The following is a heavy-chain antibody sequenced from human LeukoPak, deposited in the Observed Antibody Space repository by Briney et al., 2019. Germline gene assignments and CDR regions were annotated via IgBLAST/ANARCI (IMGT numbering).Heavy chain of an antibody. CDR1: GGTFSSYA. J-gene: IGHJ4*02. CDR3: ASSVDYGDYVGFDY. Sequence: SVKVSCKASGGTFSSYAISWVRQAPGQGLERMGGIIPIFGTANYAQKFQGRVTITADESTSTAYMELSSLRSEDTAVYYCASSVDYGDYVGFDYWGQGTLVTVSS. V-gene: IGHV1-69*01. CDR2: IIPIFGTA. D-gene: IGHD4-17*01.